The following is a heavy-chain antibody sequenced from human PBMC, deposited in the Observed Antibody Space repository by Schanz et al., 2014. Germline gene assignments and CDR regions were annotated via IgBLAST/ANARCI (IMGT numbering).Heavy chain of an antibody. CDR2: INGRGGET. J-gene: IGHJ4*02. CDR1: GFTFNSYV. D-gene: IGHD2-2*01. V-gene: IGHV3-23*04. Sequence: EVQLVESGGGFEQPGGSLRLSCVASGFTFNSYVMTWVRQAPGKGLEWVSLINGRGGETNYADSVKGRFTISRDNSKNTLYLQMNSLRAEDTAVYYCAKEKGDCSSTSCSYYFDYWGQGTLVTVSS. CDR3: AKEKGDCSSTSCSYYFDY.